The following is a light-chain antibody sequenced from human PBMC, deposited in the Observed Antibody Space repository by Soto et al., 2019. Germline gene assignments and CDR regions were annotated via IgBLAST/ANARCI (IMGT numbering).Light chain of an antibody. Sequence: DIVMTQSPATLSVSPGERATLSCRASQSIKTNLAWYQQKPGQAHRLLIYGASTRATNITDRFSGSGSGTEFTLTISSLQPDDSATYYCQQYKSRRTFGQGTKVDIK. CDR1: QSIKTN. CDR2: GAS. CDR3: QQYKSRRT. J-gene: IGKJ1*01. V-gene: IGKV3-15*01.